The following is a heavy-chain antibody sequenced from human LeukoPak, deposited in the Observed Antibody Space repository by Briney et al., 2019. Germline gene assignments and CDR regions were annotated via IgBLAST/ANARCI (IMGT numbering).Heavy chain of an antibody. J-gene: IGHJ4*02. CDR3: AKYHRLRYCSGGSCYLSFDY. Sequence: GGSLRLSCAASGFTFSSYAMSWVRQAPGKGLEWVSAISGSGGSTYYADSVKGRFTISRDNSKNTLYLQMNSLRAEDTAVYYCAKYHRLRYCSGGSCYLSFDYWGQGTLVTVSS. CDR1: GFTFSSYA. D-gene: IGHD2-15*01. V-gene: IGHV3-23*01. CDR2: ISGSGGST.